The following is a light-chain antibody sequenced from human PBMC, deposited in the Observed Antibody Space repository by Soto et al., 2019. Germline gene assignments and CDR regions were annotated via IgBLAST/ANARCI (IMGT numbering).Light chain of an antibody. J-gene: IGLJ3*02. V-gene: IGLV2-18*01. CDR1: SSDVGSYNR. CDR2: EVS. Sequence: QSALTQPPSVSGSRGQSVTISWTGTSSDVGSYNRVSWYQQPPGTAPKLMIYEVSNRPSGVPDRFSGSKSGNTASLTISGLQAEDEADYYCSLYTSSSTWVFGGGTKLTVL. CDR3: SLYTSSSTWV.